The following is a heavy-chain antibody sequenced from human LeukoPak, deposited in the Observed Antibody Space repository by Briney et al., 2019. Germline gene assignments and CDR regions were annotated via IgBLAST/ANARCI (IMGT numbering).Heavy chain of an antibody. CDR3: ARDKRGYCSGGSCYYYYGMDV. CDR1: GYTFTGYN. D-gene: IGHD2-15*01. V-gene: IGHV1-2*02. Sequence: ASVKVSCKASGYTFTGYNIHWVRQAAGQGLEWMGWISPNRGATNYAQKFQGRVTITADESTSTAYMELSSLRSEDTAVYYCARDKRGYCSGGSCYYYYGMDVRGQGTTVTVSS. CDR2: ISPNRGAT. J-gene: IGHJ6*02.